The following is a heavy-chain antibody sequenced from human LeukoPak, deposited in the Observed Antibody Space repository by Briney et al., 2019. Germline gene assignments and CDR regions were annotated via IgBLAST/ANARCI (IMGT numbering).Heavy chain of an antibody. J-gene: IGHJ4*02. V-gene: IGHV4-30-4*01. D-gene: IGHD5-24*01. CDR3: ARVSRDGYNYYYFDY. CDR2: IYYSGST. CDR1: GGSISNGDYY. Sequence: SQTLSLTCTVSGGSISNGDYYWSWIRQPPGKGLEWIGYIYYSGSTYYNPSLKSRVTISVDTSRDQFSLKLSSVTAADTAVYYCARVSRDGYNYYYFDYWGQGTLVTVSS.